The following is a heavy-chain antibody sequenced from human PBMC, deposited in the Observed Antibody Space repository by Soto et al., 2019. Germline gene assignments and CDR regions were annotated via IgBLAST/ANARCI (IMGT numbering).Heavy chain of an antibody. CDR3: AREGYCSGGSCYSPGNWFDP. J-gene: IGHJ5*02. V-gene: IGHV1-2*04. Sequence: ASVKVSCKASGYTFTGYYMHWVRQAPGQGLEWMGWINPNSGGTSYAQKFQGWVTMTRDTSISTAYMELSRLRSDDTAVYYCAREGYCSGGSCYSPGNWFDPWGQGTLVTVSS. CDR1: GYTFTGYY. D-gene: IGHD2-15*01. CDR2: INPNSGGT.